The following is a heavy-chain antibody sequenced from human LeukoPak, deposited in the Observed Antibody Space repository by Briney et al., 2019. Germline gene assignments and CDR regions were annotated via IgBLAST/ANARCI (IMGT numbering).Heavy chain of an antibody. D-gene: IGHD1-20*01. J-gene: IGHJ6*02. CDR3: ATYYNWVAGDV. CDR2: IKKDGSEE. CDR1: EFTFSDYW. V-gene: IGHV3-7*01. Sequence: GGSLRLSCAASEFTFSDYWMSWVRQAPGKGPEWVANIKKDGSEEHYVDSVKGRFTVSRDNAKNSLFLQMNSLRVEDTAVYYWATYYNWVAGDVWGQGPTVSVSS.